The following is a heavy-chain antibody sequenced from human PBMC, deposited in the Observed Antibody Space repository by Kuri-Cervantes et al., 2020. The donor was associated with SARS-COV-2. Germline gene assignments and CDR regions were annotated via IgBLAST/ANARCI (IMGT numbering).Heavy chain of an antibody. CDR3: ARDGGRVAGTYYYYYMDV. D-gene: IGHD6-19*01. V-gene: IGHV1-24*01. Sequence: ASVKVSCKVSGYTLTELSMHWVRQAPGKGLEWMGGFDPEDGKTIYAQKFQGRVTMTEDTSTDTAYMELRSLRSDDTAVYYCARDGGRVAGTYYYYYMDVWGKGTTVTVSS. CDR1: GYTLTELS. J-gene: IGHJ6*03. CDR2: FDPEDGKT.